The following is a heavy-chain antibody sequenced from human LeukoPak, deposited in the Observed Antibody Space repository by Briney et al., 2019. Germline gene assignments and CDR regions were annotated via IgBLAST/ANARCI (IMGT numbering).Heavy chain of an antibody. CDR2: IRSDGSNK. J-gene: IGHJ4*02. Sequence: PGGSPRLSCAASGFTFSNYDMHWARQAPGKGLEWVTFIRSDGSNKYYADSVKGRFTISRDNSKNTLYLQMNSLRAEDTAVYYCGGLAVFDYWGQGTLVTVSS. CDR3: GGLAVFDY. V-gene: IGHV3-30*02. CDR1: GFTFSNYD. D-gene: IGHD2-15*01.